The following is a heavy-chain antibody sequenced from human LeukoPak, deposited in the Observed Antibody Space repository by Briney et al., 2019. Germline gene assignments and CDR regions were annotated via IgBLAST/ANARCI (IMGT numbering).Heavy chain of an antibody. V-gene: IGHV3-30-3*01. J-gene: IGHJ4*02. CDR2: ISYDGSNK. CDR1: GFTFSSYA. Sequence: GGSLRLSCAASGFTFSSYAMHWVRQAPGKGLEWVAVISYDGSNKYCADSVKGRFTISRDNSKNTLYLQMNSLRAEDTAVYYCAREDVVPAAPFDYWGQGTLVTVSS. CDR3: AREDVVPAAPFDY. D-gene: IGHD2-2*01.